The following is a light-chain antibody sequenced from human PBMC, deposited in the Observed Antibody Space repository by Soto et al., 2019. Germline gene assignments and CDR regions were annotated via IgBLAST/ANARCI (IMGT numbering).Light chain of an antibody. CDR1: QTVRNNY. J-gene: IGKJ4*01. V-gene: IGKV3-20*01. CDR2: DAS. CDR3: QQFSSYPLT. Sequence: EFVLTQSPGTLSLSPGERATLSCRASQTVRNNYLAWYQQKPGQAPKLLIYDASSRANGIPDRFSGGGSGTELILTISRLEPEDFAVYYCQQFSSYPLTFGGGTKVEIK.